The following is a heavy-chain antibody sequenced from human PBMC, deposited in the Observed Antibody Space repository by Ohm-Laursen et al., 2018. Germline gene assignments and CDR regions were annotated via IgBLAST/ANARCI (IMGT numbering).Heavy chain of an antibody. CDR1: GGSFSGYY. Sequence: TLSLTCAVYGGSFSGYYWSWIRQPPGKGLEWIGEINHSGSTNYNPSLKSRVTISVDTSKNQFSLSLSSVTAADTAVYYCARLAAVLTWFDPWGQGTRVTVSS. CDR2: INHSGST. J-gene: IGHJ5*02. CDR3: ARLAAVLTWFDP. V-gene: IGHV4-34*01. D-gene: IGHD6-19*01.